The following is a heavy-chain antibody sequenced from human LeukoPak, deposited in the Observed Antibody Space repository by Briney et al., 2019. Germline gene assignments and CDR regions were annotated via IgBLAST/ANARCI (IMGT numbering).Heavy chain of an antibody. J-gene: IGHJ4*02. CDR1: GFTFSSYS. V-gene: IGHV3-23*01. CDR3: AKEGIAVFDY. CDR2: TGGTGGSH. Sequence: PGGSLRLSCAASGFTFSSYSISWVRQAPGKGLERGPSTGGTGGSHYYEEHVQGRFTLSRDNSKITLYLQMIRLRAEDTAVYYCAKEGIAVFDYWGQGPLVTVSS. D-gene: IGHD6-19*01.